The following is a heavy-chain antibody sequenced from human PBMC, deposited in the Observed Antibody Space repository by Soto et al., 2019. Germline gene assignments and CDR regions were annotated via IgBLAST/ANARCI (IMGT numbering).Heavy chain of an antibody. CDR1: GGSFSGYY. D-gene: IGHD7-27*01. CDR2: INHSGST. CDR3: ARGPRIRTYGNWEGHYYYYGMDV. V-gene: IGHV4-34*01. J-gene: IGHJ6*02. Sequence: PSETLSLTCAVYGGSFSGYYWSWIRQPPGKGLEWIGEINHSGSTNYNPSLKSRVTISVDTSKNQFSLKLSSVTAADTAVYYCARGPRIRTYGNWEGHYYYYGMDVWGQGTTVTVSS.